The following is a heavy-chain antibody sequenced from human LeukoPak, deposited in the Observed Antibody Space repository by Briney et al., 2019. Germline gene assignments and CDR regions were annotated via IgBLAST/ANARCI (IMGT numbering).Heavy chain of an antibody. CDR3: ARGYSGYVN. CDR2: IKQDGSEK. V-gene: IGHV3-7*05. D-gene: IGHD5-12*01. Sequence: GGSLRLSCAASGLTFSSYWMSCVRQAPGKGLEWVANIKQDGSEKYHVDSVKGRFTISRDNAKNSLYLQMNSLRAEDTAVYYCARGYSGYVNWGQGTLVTVSS. CDR1: GLTFSSYW. J-gene: IGHJ4*02.